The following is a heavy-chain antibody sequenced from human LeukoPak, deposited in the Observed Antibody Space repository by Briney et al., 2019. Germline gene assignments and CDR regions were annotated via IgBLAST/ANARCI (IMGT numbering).Heavy chain of an antibody. Sequence: GGSLRRSCAASGVTFSSYTMNWVRQAPGKGQEWVSSISITSDYIYYPDSMKGRFTISRDNTNNALYLQMNSLRAEDTAVYYCARARSSGSDWVVNAFDVWGQGTMVTVSS. J-gene: IGHJ3*01. CDR2: ISITSDYI. CDR1: GVTFSSYT. CDR3: ARARSSGSDWVVNAFDV. D-gene: IGHD1-26*01. V-gene: IGHV3-21*01.